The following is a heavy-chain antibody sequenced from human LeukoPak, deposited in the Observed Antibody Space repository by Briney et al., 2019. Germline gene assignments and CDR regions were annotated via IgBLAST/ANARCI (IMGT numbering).Heavy chain of an antibody. V-gene: IGHV3-9*01. Sequence: PGGSLRLSCAASGFTFDDYAMHWVRQAPGKGLEWVSGISWNSGSIVYADSVKGRFTISRDSAKNSLYLKMNSLRAEDTALSYCAKDISYSYDTPWFDPWGQGTLVTVSS. J-gene: IGHJ5*02. CDR3: AKDISYSYDTPWFDP. CDR1: GFTFDDYA. CDR2: ISWNSGSI. D-gene: IGHD3-22*01.